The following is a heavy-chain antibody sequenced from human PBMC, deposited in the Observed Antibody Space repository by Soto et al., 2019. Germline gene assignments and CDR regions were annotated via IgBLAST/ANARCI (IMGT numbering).Heavy chain of an antibody. CDR3: ARLSSIVGLSFDY. Sequence: KSSETLSLTCTVSGGSISSGDYYWSWIRQPPGKGLEWIGYIYYSGSTYYNPSLKSRVTISVDTSKNQFSLKLSSVTAADTAAYYCARLSSIVGLSFDYWGQGTLVTVSS. V-gene: IGHV4-30-4*01. CDR2: IYYSGST. CDR1: GGSISSGDYY. D-gene: IGHD3-16*02. J-gene: IGHJ4*02.